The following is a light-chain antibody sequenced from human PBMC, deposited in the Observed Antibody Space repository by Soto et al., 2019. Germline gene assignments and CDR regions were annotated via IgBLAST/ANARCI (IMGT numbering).Light chain of an antibody. Sequence: QSALTQPASVSGSPGQSITISCTGTSSDVGGYNYVSWFQQSPGKAPKVMIYEVTNRPSGVSNRFSGSKSGNTASLTISGLQAEDEADYYCCSYADNSRTLVFGGGTKLTVL. V-gene: IGLV2-14*01. CDR2: EVT. CDR1: SSDVGGYNY. CDR3: CSYADNSRTLV. J-gene: IGLJ2*01.